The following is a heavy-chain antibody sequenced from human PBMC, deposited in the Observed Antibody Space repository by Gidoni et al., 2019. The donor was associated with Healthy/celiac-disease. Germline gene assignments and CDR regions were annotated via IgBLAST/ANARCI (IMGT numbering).Heavy chain of an antibody. V-gene: IGHV3-23*01. CDR3: AKDWGHDIVLVVYAIGAFDI. J-gene: IGHJ3*02. CDR1: GFTFSSYA. Sequence: EVQLLESGGGLVQPGGSLRLSCAASGFTFSSYAMSWVRQAPGKGLEWVSAISGSGGSTYYADSVKGRFTISRDNSKNTLYLQMNSLRAEDTAVYYCAKDWGHDIVLVVYAIGAFDIWGQGTMVTVSS. CDR2: ISGSGGST. D-gene: IGHD2-8*02.